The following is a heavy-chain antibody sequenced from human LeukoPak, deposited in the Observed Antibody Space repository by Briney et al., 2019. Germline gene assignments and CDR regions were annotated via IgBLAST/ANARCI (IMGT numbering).Heavy chain of an antibody. J-gene: IGHJ4*02. D-gene: IGHD2-2*01. CDR1: GGSISDIDYS. CDR2: IYHSGST. CDR3: ARGLRCSSTSCPTGPPFDY. Sequence: SETLSLTCAVSGGSISDIDYSWSWIRQPPGKGLEWIGYIYHSGSTYYNPSLKSRVTISIDRSKNQFSLKLSSVTAADTAVYYCARGLRCSSTSCPTGPPFDYWGQGTLVTVSS. V-gene: IGHV4-30-2*01.